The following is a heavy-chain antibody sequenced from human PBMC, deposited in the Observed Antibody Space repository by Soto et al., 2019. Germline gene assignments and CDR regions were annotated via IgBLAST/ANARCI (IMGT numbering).Heavy chain of an antibody. CDR1: GFTFSSYA. CDR2: ISYDGSNK. J-gene: IGHJ5*02. CDR3: ARDRDLDSPRVPWFDP. Sequence: QVPLVESGGGVVQPGRSLRLSCAASGFTFSSYAMHWVRQAPGKGLEWVAVISYDGSNKYYADSVKGRFTISRDNSKNTLYLQMNSLRAEDTAVYYCARDRDLDSPRVPWFDPWGQGTLVTVSS. D-gene: IGHD3-22*01. V-gene: IGHV3-30-3*01.